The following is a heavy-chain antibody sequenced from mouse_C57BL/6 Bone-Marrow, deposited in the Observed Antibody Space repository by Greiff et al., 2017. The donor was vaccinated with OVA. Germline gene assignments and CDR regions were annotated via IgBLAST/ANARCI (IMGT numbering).Heavy chain of an antibody. D-gene: IGHD2-4*01. CDR2: ISDGGSYT. Sequence: DVMLVESGGGLVKPGGSLKLSCAASGFTFSSYAMSWVRQTPEKRLEWVATISDGGSYTYYPDNVKGRFTISRDNAKNNLYLQMSHLKSEDTAMYYCARSYDYDGFAYWGQGTLVTVSA. CDR1: GFTFSSYA. CDR3: ARSYDYDGFAY. V-gene: IGHV5-4*03. J-gene: IGHJ3*01.